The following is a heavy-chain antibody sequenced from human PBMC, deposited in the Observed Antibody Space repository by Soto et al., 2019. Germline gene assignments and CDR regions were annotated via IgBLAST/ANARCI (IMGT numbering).Heavy chain of an antibody. V-gene: IGHV4-39*01. Sequence: SETLSLTCTVSGGSISSSSYYWGWIRQPPGKGLEWIGSIYYSGSTYYNPSLKSRVTISVDTSKNQFPLKLSSVTAADTAVYYCARLYDFWSDHFDYWGQGTLVTVSS. J-gene: IGHJ4*02. CDR1: GGSISSSSYY. CDR2: IYYSGST. D-gene: IGHD3-3*01. CDR3: ARLYDFWSDHFDY.